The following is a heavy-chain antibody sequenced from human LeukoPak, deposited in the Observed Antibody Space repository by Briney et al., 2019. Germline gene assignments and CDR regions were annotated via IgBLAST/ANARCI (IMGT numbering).Heavy chain of an antibody. D-gene: IGHD3-10*01. V-gene: IGHV4-34*01. CDR1: GGSFSGYY. J-gene: IGHJ5*02. Sequence: ETLSLTCAVYGGSFSGYYWSWIRQPPGKGLEWIGEINHSGSTNYNPSLKSRVTISVDTSKNQFSLKLSTVTAADTAVYYCARALTYYYGSGSYPGLNWFDPWGQGTLVTVSS. CDR2: INHSGST. CDR3: ARALTYYYGSGSYPGLNWFDP.